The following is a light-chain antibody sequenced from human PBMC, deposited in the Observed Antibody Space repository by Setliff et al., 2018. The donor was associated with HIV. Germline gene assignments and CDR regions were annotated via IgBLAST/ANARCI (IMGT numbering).Light chain of an antibody. CDR2: GNS. CDR1: SSNIGAGYD. Sequence: PGQRVTIACTGSSSNIGAGYDVHWYQQLPGTAPKLLIYGNSNRPSGVPDRFSGSKSGTSASLAITGLQAEDEADYYCQSYDSSLSGYVFGSGTKVTVL. J-gene: IGLJ1*01. V-gene: IGLV1-40*01. CDR3: QSYDSSLSGYV.